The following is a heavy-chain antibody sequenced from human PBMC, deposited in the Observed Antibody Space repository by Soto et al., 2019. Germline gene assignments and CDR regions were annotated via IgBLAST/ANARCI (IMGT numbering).Heavy chain of an antibody. CDR2: ISGSGRTI. Sequence: QVQLVESGGGLVKPGSSLRLSCTASGFSFGDYYMSWIRQAPGKGREWISYISGSGRTIDFADSVKGRFTISRDNANKSKNLPLKSLRAEDTAIYYWARDHGNWFDPWGQGTLVTVAS. V-gene: IGHV3-11*01. CDR1: GFSFGDYY. J-gene: IGHJ5*02. CDR3: ARDHGNWFDP.